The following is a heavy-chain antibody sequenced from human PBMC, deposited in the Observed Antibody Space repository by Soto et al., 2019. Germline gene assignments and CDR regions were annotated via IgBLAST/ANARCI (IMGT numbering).Heavy chain of an antibody. CDR1: GGSISIRNYY. J-gene: IGHJ4*02. Sequence: SETLSLTCTVSGGSISIRNYYWGWIRQPPGKGLEWIGSIYFSGGTYYNPSLKSPVTISVDTSKNQFSLKLSSVTAADTAVYYCARQVISIFGTIVIEYFALWGQGTLVTVSS. D-gene: IGHD3-3*01. CDR2: IYFSGGT. V-gene: IGHV4-39*01. CDR3: ARQVISIFGTIVIEYFAL.